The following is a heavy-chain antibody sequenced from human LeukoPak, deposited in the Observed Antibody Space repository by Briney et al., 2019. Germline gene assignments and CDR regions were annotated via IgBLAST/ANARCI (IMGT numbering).Heavy chain of an antibody. D-gene: IGHD6-25*01. Sequence: GGSLRLSCAASEFTFSAYWMHWVRHAPGKGLVWVSRIRGDGSMTNYADSVKGRFTISRDNAKNTLYLQMNSLRLEDTAVYYCARENLAAAADYWGQGTVVTVSS. CDR3: ARENLAAAADY. CDR1: EFTFSAYW. CDR2: IRGDGSMT. J-gene: IGHJ4*02. V-gene: IGHV3-74*01.